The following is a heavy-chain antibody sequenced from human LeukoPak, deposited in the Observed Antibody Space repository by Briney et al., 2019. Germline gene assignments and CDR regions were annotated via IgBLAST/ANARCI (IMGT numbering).Heavy chain of an antibody. Sequence: SETLSLTCAVYGGSFSGYYWSWIRQPPGKGLEWIGEVNHSGSTNYNPSLKSRVSISVDTSKNQFSLRLNSVTAADTAVYYCARGRRDDFWSGNSLYYFDYWGQGTLVTVSS. CDR3: ARGRRDDFWSGNSLYYFDY. D-gene: IGHD3-3*01. J-gene: IGHJ4*02. CDR2: VNHSGST. V-gene: IGHV4-34*01. CDR1: GGSFSGYY.